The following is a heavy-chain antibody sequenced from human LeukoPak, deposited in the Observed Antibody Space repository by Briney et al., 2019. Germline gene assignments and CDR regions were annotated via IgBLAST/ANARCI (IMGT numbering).Heavy chain of an antibody. V-gene: IGHV4-59*02. CDR2: THYSGST. CDR3: ARWGARLNAFDI. D-gene: IGHD1-26*01. J-gene: IGHJ3*02. CDR1: GDSVTSYY. Sequence: SETLSLTCSVSGDSVTSYYWNWIRQPPGKGLEWIGYTHYSGSTAYNPSLKSRVTTSVDTSKNQFSLNLSSVTAADTAVYYCARWGARLNAFDIWGQGTMVTVSS.